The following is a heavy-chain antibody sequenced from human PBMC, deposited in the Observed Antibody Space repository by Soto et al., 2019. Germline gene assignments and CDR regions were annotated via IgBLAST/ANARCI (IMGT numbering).Heavy chain of an antibody. CDR1: GYTFDNYG. J-gene: IGHJ6*02. CDR3: ARGKLRLGGPIYYYGMDV. V-gene: IGHV1-18*01. D-gene: IGHD3-16*01. Sequence: ASVKVSCKASGYTFDNYGITWVRQAPGQGLEWMGWISAYNGNTNYAQKLQGRVTMTTDTSTSTAYMELRSLRSDDAAVYYCARGKLRLGGPIYYYGMDVWGQGTTVTLSS. CDR2: ISAYNGNT.